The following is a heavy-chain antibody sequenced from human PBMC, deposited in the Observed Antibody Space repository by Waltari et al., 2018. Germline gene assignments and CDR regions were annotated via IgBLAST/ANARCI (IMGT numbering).Heavy chain of an antibody. Sequence: EVQLVESGRGLIQPGGSLRLSCALSGFPVSTTYMGWVRQAPGKGLEWVSVIYTGGDTYYADSVKGRFSISRDNSKNTLYLQMNSLRVEDTAIYYCARGWIGTTSLGHDGMDVWGQGTTVTVSS. CDR1: GFPVSTTY. CDR2: IYTGGDT. CDR3: ARGWIGTTSLGHDGMDV. D-gene: IGHD4-17*01. J-gene: IGHJ6*02. V-gene: IGHV3-53*01.